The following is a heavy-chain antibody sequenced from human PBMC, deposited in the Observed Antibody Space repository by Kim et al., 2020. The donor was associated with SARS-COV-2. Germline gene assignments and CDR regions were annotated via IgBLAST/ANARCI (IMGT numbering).Heavy chain of an antibody. V-gene: IGHV1-69*04. CDR1: GDTFSSYA. CDR3: ARVPGTTVEITGPRYYYYYMDV. D-gene: IGHD4-17*01. Sequence: SVKVSCKASGDTFSSYAISWVRQAPGQGLEWMGRIIPILGIANYAQKLQGRVTITADKSTSTAYMELSSLRSEDTAVYYCARVPGTTVEITGPRYYYYYMDVWGKGTTVTVSS. J-gene: IGHJ6*03. CDR2: IIPILGIA.